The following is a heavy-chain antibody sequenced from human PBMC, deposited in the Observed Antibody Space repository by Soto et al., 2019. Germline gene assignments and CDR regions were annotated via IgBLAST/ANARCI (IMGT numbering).Heavy chain of an antibody. Sequence: GGSLRLSCAASGFTFSSCAMGWVRQAPGKGLEWVSDIIDSGASTYYADSVKGRFTISRDNSKNMLYLQMNSLRVEDTAVYYCAREVRVRGFAFDIWGQGTMVTVSS. CDR3: AREVRVRGFAFDI. D-gene: IGHD3-3*01. CDR1: GFTFSSCA. V-gene: IGHV3-23*01. CDR2: IIDSGAST. J-gene: IGHJ3*02.